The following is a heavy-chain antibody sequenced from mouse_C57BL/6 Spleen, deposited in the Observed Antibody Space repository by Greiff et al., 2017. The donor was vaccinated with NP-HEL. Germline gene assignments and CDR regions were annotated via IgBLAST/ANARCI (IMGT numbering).Heavy chain of an antibody. CDR1: GFTFSDAW. D-gene: IGHD2-5*01. CDR2: IRNKANNHAT. Sequence: EVMLVESGGGLVQPGGSMKLSCAASGFTFSDAWMDWVRQSPEKGLEWVAEIRNKANNHATYYAESVKGRFTISRDDSKSSVYLQMNSLRAEDTGIYYCTRSYSNSYYYAMDYWVKEPQSPSPQ. J-gene: IGHJ4*01. V-gene: IGHV6-6*01. CDR3: TRSYSNSYYYAMDY.